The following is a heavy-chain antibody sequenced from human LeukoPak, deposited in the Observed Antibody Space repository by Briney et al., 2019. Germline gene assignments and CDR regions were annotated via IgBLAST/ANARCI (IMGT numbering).Heavy chain of an antibody. D-gene: IGHD2-2*01. CDR1: GYTFTGYY. J-gene: IGHJ6*02. V-gene: IGHV7-4-1*02. Sequence: ASVKVSCKASGYTFTGYYMHWVRQAPGQGLEWMGWINTNTGNPTYAQGFTGRFVFSLDTSVSAAYLQISSLKAEDTAVYYCARGCSSTSCYYYYGMDVWGQGTTVTVSS. CDR2: INTNTGNP. CDR3: ARGCSSTSCYYYYGMDV.